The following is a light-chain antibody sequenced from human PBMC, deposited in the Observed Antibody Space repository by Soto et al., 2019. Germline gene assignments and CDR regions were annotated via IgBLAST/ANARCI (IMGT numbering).Light chain of an antibody. Sequence: QSVLTQPPSVSGAPGQGVTISCTGRSSNIGAGYDVHWYQQLPGTAPKLLISGNTNRPSGVPDRFSGSKSGTLASLAITGLQADDEADYYCQSYDSSLIGWVFGGGTKVT. V-gene: IGLV1-40*01. CDR2: GNT. CDR3: QSYDSSLIGWV. CDR1: SSNIGAGYD. J-gene: IGLJ3*02.